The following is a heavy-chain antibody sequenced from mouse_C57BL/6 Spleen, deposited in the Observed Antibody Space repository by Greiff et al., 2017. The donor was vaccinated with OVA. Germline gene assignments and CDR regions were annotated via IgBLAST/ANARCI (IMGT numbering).Heavy chain of an antibody. CDR1: GFTLSDYY. D-gene: IGHD4-1*01. CDR2: INYDGSST. V-gene: IGHV5-16*01. CDR3: ARDNWEYFDY. Sequence: DVMLVESEGGLVQPGSSMKLSCTASGFTLSDYYMAWVRQVPEKGLEWVANINYDGSSTYYLDSLKSRFIISRDNAKNILYLQMSSLKSEDTATYYCARDNWEYFDYWGQGTTLTVSS. J-gene: IGHJ2*01.